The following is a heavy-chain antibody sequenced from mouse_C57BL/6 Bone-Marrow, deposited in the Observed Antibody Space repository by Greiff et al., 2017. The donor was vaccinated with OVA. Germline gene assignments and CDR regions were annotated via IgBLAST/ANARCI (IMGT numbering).Heavy chain of an antibody. Sequence: QVQLQQSGAELARPGASVKLSCKASGYTFTSYGISWVKQRTGQGLEWIGEIYPRSGNTYYNEKFKGKATLTADKSSSTAYMELRSLTSEDSAVYFCARWDYYGSSQAWLAYWGQGTLVTVSA. J-gene: IGHJ3*01. V-gene: IGHV1-81*01. D-gene: IGHD1-1*01. CDR2: IYPRSGNT. CDR3: ARWDYYGSSQAWLAY. CDR1: GYTFTSYG.